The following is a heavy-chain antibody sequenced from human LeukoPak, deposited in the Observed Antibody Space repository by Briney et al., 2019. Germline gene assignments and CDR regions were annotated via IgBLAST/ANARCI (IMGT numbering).Heavy chain of an antibody. Sequence: MASQTLSLTCTVSGGSISSGGYYWSWIRQHPGKGLEWIGYIYYSGSTYYNPSLKSRVTISVDTSKNQFSLKLSSVTAADTAVYYCARVGSYDSSGYSPRYWGQGTLVTVSS. CDR3: ARVGSYDSSGYSPRY. CDR2: IYYSGST. D-gene: IGHD3-22*01. J-gene: IGHJ4*02. CDR1: GGSISSGGYY. V-gene: IGHV4-31*03.